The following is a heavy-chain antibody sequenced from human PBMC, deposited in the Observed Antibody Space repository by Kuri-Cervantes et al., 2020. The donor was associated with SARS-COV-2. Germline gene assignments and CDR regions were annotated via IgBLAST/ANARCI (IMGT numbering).Heavy chain of an antibody. D-gene: IGHD3-10*01. V-gene: IGHV3-74*01. CDR3: ASQTRGDN. Sequence: ETLSLTCAASGFTFSSYSMHWVRQAPGKGLVWVPRINSVGSTTNYTDSVKGRFTISRDNAKNMLYLQMNSLRAEDTAVYYCASQTRGDNWGQGTLVTVSS. CDR1: GFTFSSYS. CDR2: INSVGSTT. J-gene: IGHJ4*02.